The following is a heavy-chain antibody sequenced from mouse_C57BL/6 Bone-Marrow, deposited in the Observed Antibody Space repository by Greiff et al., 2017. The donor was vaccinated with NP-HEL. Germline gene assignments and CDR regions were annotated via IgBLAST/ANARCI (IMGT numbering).Heavy chain of an antibody. V-gene: IGHV7-1*01. CDR1: GFTFSDFY. D-gene: IGHD1-1*01. CDR3: ARDAFGGSSYFAY. CDR2: SRNKANDYTT. Sequence: EVMLVESGGGLVQSGRSLRLSCATSGFTFSDFYMEWVRQAPGKGLEWIAASRNKANDYTTEYSASVKGRFIVSRDTSQSILYLQMNALRAEDTAIYDCARDAFGGSSYFAYWGQGTLVTVSA. J-gene: IGHJ3*01.